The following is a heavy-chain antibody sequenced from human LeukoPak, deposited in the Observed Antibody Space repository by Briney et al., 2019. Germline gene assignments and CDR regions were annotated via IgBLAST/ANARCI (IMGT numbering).Heavy chain of an antibody. Sequence: ASVKVSCKASGYTFTSYYMHWVRQAPGQGLEWMGIINPSGGSTSYAQKFQGRVTMTRDMSTSTAYMELSSLRSEDTAVYYCASYFGVDYYYMDVWGKGTTVTVSS. J-gene: IGHJ6*03. CDR1: GYTFTSYY. D-gene: IGHD3-3*01. V-gene: IGHV1-46*01. CDR3: ASYFGVDYYYMDV. CDR2: INPSGGST.